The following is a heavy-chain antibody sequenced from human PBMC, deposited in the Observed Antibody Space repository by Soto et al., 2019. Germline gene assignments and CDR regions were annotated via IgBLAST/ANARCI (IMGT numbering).Heavy chain of an antibody. Sequence: QVQLQESGPGLVKPSQTLSLTCTVSGGSISSGGYYWSWIRQHPGKGLERIGYIYYSGSTYYNPSLKSRVTISVGTSKNQFSLKLSSVTAADTAVYYCARAPKPRYCSSTSCSVGWYFDLWGRGTLVTVSS. D-gene: IGHD2-2*01. J-gene: IGHJ2*01. CDR2: IYYSGST. CDR1: GGSISSGGYY. CDR3: ARAPKPRYCSSTSCSVGWYFDL. V-gene: IGHV4-31*03.